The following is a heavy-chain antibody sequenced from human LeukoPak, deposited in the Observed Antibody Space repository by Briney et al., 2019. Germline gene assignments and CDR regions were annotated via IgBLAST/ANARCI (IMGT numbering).Heavy chain of an antibody. V-gene: IGHV3-74*01. Sequence: GGSLRLSCAASGFTLSNYWMHWVRQAPGKGLEWVSRINGDGSSTSYADSVKGRFTISRDNAKNTLYLQMNSLRAEDTAVYYCARGTTVALFDFWGQGTLVTVSS. D-gene: IGHD4-23*01. CDR1: GFTLSNYW. CDR2: INGDGSST. J-gene: IGHJ4*02. CDR3: ARGTTVALFDF.